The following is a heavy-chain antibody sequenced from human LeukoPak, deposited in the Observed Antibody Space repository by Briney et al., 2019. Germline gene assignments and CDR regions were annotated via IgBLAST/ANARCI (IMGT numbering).Heavy chain of an antibody. CDR3: ATHDSAVMVTSAFDF. J-gene: IGHJ5*01. D-gene: IGHD3-22*01. CDR2: ISYSGST. V-gene: IGHV4-59*01. Sequence: SETLSLTCTVSGGSISSSDWSWIRQPPGKGLEWIGYISYSGSTNYSPSLKSRVTISVDTSKNQFSLKLSSVTAADTAVYYCATHDSAVMVTSAFDFWGQGILVTVSS. CDR1: GGSISSSD.